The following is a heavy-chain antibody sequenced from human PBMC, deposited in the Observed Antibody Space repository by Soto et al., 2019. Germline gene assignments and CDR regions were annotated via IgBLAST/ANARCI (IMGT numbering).Heavy chain of an antibody. J-gene: IGHJ4*02. CDR1: GFTFSGSA. CDR2: IRSKANSYAT. CDR3: ILVVVVAASKNRFDY. D-gene: IGHD2-15*01. Sequence: GGSLRLSCAASGFTFSGSAMHWVRQASGKGLEWVGRIRSKANSYATAYAASVKGRFTISRDDSKSTAYLQMNSLKTEDTAVYYCILVVVVAASKNRFDYWGQGTLVTVSS. V-gene: IGHV3-73*01.